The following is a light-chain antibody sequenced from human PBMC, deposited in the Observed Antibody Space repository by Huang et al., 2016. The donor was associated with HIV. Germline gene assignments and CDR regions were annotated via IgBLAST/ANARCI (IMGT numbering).Light chain of an antibody. V-gene: IGKV3-20*01. CDR2: SVS. CDR3: QQYLSSPWT. Sequence: EIVLAQSPGTLSLSPGERATLSCRASQSVSGNSLAWYQQKPGQAPRLLIDSVSSRATGVPDRFSGSGSGTDFTLTITGLEPEDFAVYYCQQYLSSPWTFGPGTKVEIK. J-gene: IGKJ1*01. CDR1: QSVSGNS.